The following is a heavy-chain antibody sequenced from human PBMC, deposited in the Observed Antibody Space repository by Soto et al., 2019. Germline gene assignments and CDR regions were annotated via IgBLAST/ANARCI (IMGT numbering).Heavy chain of an antibody. CDR3: ASPVDYGGNSGHAFDI. Sequence: SETLSLTCTVSGGSVSSGGYSWTWIRQPPGKGLEWIGYIHHSGTTNYNPSVTSRVTISVDTSKNQFSLKLNSVTAADTAVYYCASPVDYGGNSGHAFDIWGQGTTVTVSS. D-gene: IGHD4-17*01. J-gene: IGHJ3*02. CDR1: GGSVSSGGYS. V-gene: IGHV4-61*08. CDR2: IHHSGTT.